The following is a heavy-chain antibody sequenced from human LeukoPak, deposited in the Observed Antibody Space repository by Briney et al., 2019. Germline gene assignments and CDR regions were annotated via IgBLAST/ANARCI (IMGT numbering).Heavy chain of an antibody. D-gene: IGHD3-10*01. CDR1: GYTFTGYY. Sequence: ASVKVSCKASGYTFTGYYMHWVRQAPGQGLERMGWINPNSGGTNYAQKFQGRVTMTRDTSISTAYMELSRLRSDDTAVYYCARAGGMDYGSGSYYNGDAFDIWGQGTMVTVSS. CDR2: INPNSGGT. J-gene: IGHJ3*02. CDR3: ARAGGMDYGSGSYYNGDAFDI. V-gene: IGHV1-2*02.